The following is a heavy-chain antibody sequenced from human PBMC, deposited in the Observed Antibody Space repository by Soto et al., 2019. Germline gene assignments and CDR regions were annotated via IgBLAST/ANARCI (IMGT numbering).Heavy chain of an antibody. V-gene: IGHV1-69*02. D-gene: IGHD4-17*01. CDR3: ARTSGRDYGDYDPDDAFDI. CDR1: GGTFSSYT. J-gene: IGHJ3*02. Sequence: SVKVSCKASGGTFSSYTISWVRQAPGQGLEWMGRIIPILGIANYAQKFQGRVTITADKSTSTAYMELSSLRSEDTAVYYCARTSGRDYGDYDPDDAFDIWGQGTMVTVSS. CDR2: IIPILGIA.